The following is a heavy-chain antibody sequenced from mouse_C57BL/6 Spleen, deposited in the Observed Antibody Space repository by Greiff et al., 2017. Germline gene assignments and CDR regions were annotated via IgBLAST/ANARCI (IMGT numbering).Heavy chain of an antibody. CDR2: IYPGDGDT. CDR1: GYAFSSYW. CDR3: ARRGPITTVVATRAMDY. D-gene: IGHD1-1*01. J-gene: IGHJ4*01. Sequence: QVQLQQSGAELVKPGASVKISCKASGYAFSSYWMNWVKQRPGKGLEWIGQIYPGDGDTNYNGKFKGQATLTADKSSSTAYMQLSSLTSEDSAVYFCARRGPITTVVATRAMDYWGQGTSVTVSS. V-gene: IGHV1-80*01.